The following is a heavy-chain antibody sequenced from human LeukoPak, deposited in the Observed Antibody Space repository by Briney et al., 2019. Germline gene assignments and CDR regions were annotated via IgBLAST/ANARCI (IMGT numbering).Heavy chain of an antibody. V-gene: IGHV3-9*03. CDR3: AKDMGCSSTSCYNDAFDI. CDR2: ISWNSGSI. J-gene: IGHJ3*02. Sequence: GGSLRLSCAASGFTFDDYAMHWVRQAPGKGLEWVSGISWNSGSIGYADSVKGRFTISRDNAKNSLYLQMNSLRAEDMALYYCAKDMGCSSTSCYNDAFDIWGQGKMVTVSS. D-gene: IGHD2-2*01. CDR1: GFTFDDYA.